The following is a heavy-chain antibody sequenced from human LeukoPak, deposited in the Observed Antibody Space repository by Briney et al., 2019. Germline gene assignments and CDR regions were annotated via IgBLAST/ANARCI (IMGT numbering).Heavy chain of an antibody. CDR1: GFTFSSYG. J-gene: IGHJ5*02. V-gene: IGHV3-30*03. CDR3: ARVGATVWYDFWSGPNNWFDP. CDR2: ISYDGSNK. Sequence: GGSLRLSCAASGFTFSSYGMHWVRQAPGKGLEWVAVISYDGSNKYYADSVKGRFTISRDNAKNSLYLQMNSLRAEDTAVYYCARVGATVWYDFWSGPNNWFDPWGQGTLVTVSS. D-gene: IGHD3-3*01.